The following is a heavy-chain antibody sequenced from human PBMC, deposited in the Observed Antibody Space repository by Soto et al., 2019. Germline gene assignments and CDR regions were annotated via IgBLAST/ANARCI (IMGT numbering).Heavy chain of an antibody. CDR1: GLTFSDHY. CDR2: ISGSGTTI. CDR3: ASDPFYYASGY. Sequence: QVHLVESGGGLVKPGGSLRLSCAASGLTFSDHYMTWIRQAPGKGLDWVAKISGSGTTIFYADSVEGRFTVSRDNAKNSVYLQMDSLRAEDTAVYYCASDPFYYASGYWGQGTLVTVSS. V-gene: IGHV3-11*01. D-gene: IGHD3-10*01. J-gene: IGHJ4*02.